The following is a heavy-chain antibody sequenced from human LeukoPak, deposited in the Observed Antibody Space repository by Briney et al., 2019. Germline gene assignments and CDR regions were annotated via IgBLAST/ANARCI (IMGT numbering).Heavy chain of an antibody. CDR1: GFTFSNAW. V-gene: IGHV3-15*01. D-gene: IGHD3-3*01. Sequence: SGGSLRLSCAASGFTFSNAWMSWVRQAPGKGLEWVGRIKSKTGGGTTDYAAPVKGRFTISRDDSKNTLDLQMNSLKTEDTAVYYCTTAGTYYDFWSGSDIFDYWGQGTLVTVSS. CDR2: IKSKTGGGTT. J-gene: IGHJ4*02. CDR3: TTAGTYYDFWSGSDIFDY.